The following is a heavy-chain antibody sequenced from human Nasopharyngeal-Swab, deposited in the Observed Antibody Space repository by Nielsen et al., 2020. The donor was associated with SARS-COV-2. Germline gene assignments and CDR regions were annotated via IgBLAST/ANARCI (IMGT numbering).Heavy chain of an antibody. D-gene: IGHD3-10*01. CDR3: ARDLVMVRGVIITPLFDY. CDR1: GFTFSSYA. Sequence: GESLKISCAASGFTFSSYAMSWVRQAPGKGLEWVSAISGSGGSTYYADSVKGRFTISRDNSKNTLYLQMNSLRAEDTAVYYCARDLVMVRGVIITPLFDYWGQGTLVTVSS. J-gene: IGHJ4*02. CDR2: ISGSGGST. V-gene: IGHV3-23*01.